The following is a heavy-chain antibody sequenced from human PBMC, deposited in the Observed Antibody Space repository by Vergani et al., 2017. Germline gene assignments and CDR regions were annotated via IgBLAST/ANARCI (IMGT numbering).Heavy chain of an antibody. CDR1: GGSFSGYY. CDR3: ARGRRKDYDFWSGYYRLGWYFDL. D-gene: IGHD3-3*01. J-gene: IGHJ2*01. Sequence: QVQLQQWGAGLLKPSETLSLTCAVYGGSFSGYYWSWTRQPPGKGLEWIGEINHSGSTNYNPSLKSRVTISVDTSKNQFSLKLSAVTAADTAVYYCARGRRKDYDFWSGYYRLGWYFDLWGRGTLVTVSS. CDR2: INHSGST. V-gene: IGHV4-34*01.